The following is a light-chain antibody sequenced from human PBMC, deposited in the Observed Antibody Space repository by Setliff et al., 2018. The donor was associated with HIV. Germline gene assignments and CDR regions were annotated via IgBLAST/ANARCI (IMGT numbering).Light chain of an antibody. CDR2: DVS. CDR1: SSDVGGYDF. Sequence: QSALAHPASVSGSPGQSITIPCIGTSSDVGGYDFVSWYQQRPGKAPKLIIFDVSERPSGVSHRFSGSKSGNTASLTISGLQTEDEADYFCASYRSPATYVFGIGTKVTVL. V-gene: IGLV2-14*03. J-gene: IGLJ1*01. CDR3: ASYRSPATYV.